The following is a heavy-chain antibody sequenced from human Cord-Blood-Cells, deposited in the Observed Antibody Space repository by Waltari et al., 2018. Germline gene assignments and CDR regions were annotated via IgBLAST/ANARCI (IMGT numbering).Heavy chain of an antibody. CDR1: GFTFSSYS. CDR3: ARMGISGYDY. Sequence: EVQLVESGGGLVKPGGSLRLSCAAYGFTFSSYSMHWVRRARGKGLEWVSCISSSSNYIYDADSVKCRFTIAIDNAKNSLYLQMNSLGAEDTAVYYCARMGISGYDYWGQGTLVTVSS. D-gene: IGHD5-12*01. J-gene: IGHJ4*02. V-gene: IGHV3-21*01. CDR2: ISSSSNYI.